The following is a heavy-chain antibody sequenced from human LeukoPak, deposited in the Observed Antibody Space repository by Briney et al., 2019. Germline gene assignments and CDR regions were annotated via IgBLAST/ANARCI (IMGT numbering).Heavy chain of an antibody. CDR2: INPNSGGT. D-gene: IGHD6-19*01. CDR3: ARAIAVETPRDC. Sequence: GASVKVSCKASGYTFTGYYMHWVRQAPGQGLEWMGRINPNSGGTNYAQKFQGRVTMTRDTSISTAYMELSRLRSDDTAVYYCARAIAVETPRDCWGQGTLVTVSS. J-gene: IGHJ4*02. V-gene: IGHV1-2*06. CDR1: GYTFTGYY.